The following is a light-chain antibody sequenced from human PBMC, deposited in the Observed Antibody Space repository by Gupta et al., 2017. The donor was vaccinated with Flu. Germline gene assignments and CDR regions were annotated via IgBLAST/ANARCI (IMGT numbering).Light chain of an antibody. Sequence: GTLSLSPGERATLSCRASQSVSNSSLGWYQQRPGQAPRLLIYGSSYRATDIPGRFSGSGSGTDFTLTISRLEPEDFAVYYCQHGCNSSWTFGQGTKVEAK. CDR2: GSS. CDR3: QHGCNSSWT. CDR1: QSVSNSS. V-gene: IGKV3-20*01. J-gene: IGKJ1*01.